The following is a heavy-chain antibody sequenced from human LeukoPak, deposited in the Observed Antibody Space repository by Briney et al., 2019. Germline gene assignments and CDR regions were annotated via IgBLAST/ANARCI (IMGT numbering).Heavy chain of an antibody. CDR1: GGTFSSYA. V-gene: IGHV1-69*01. D-gene: IGHD4-17*01. J-gene: IGHJ4*02. Sequence: AASVKVSCKASGGTFSSYAISWVRQAPGQGLEWMGGIIPIFGTANYAQKFQGRVTITADESTSTAYMELSSLGSEDTAVYYCARDTGDYVIDYWGQGTLVTVSS. CDR2: IIPIFGTA. CDR3: ARDTGDYVIDY.